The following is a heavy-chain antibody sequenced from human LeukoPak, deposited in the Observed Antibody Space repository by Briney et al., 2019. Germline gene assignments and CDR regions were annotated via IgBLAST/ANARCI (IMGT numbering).Heavy chain of an antibody. D-gene: IGHD6-6*01. Sequence: ASVKVSCKASGYTFTSYYVYWVRQAPGQGLEWMGIINPSGGSTSYAQKFQGRVTMTRNTSISTAYMELSSLRSEDTAVYYCATRPITAPAGLHWGQGTLVTVSS. J-gene: IGHJ4*02. CDR1: GYTFTSYY. CDR3: ATRPITAPAGLH. V-gene: IGHV1-46*01. CDR2: INPSGGST.